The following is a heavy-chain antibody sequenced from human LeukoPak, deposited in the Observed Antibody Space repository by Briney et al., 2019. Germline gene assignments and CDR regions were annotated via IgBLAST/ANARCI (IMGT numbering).Heavy chain of an antibody. CDR3: ARGSRYYDSSGYDLKAFDY. J-gene: IGHJ4*02. CDR1: GYTFTGYY. V-gene: IGHV1-2*02. D-gene: IGHD3-22*01. CDR2: INPNSGGT. Sequence: ASVKVSCKASGYTFTGYYMHWVRQAPGQGLEWMGSINPNSGGTNYAQKFQGRVTMTRDTSISTAYMELSRLRSDDTAVYYCARGSRYYDSSGYDLKAFDYWGQGTLVTVSS.